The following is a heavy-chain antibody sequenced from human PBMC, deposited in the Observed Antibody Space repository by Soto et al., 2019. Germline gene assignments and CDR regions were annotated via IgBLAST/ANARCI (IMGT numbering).Heavy chain of an antibody. Sequence: GESLKISCKGSGYSFTSYWIGWVRQMPGKGLEWMGIIYPGDSDTRYSPSFQGQVTISADKSISTAYLQWSSLKASDTAMYYCARHWSDCSVGSCYSEPNYYMDVWGKGTTVTVSS. CDR3: ARHWSDCSVGSCYSEPNYYMDV. D-gene: IGHD2-15*01. V-gene: IGHV5-51*01. J-gene: IGHJ6*03. CDR2: IYPGDSDT. CDR1: GYSFTSYW.